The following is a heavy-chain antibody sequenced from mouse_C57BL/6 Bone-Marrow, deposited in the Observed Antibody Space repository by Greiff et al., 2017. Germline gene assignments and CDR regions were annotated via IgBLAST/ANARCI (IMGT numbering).Heavy chain of an antibody. CDR1: GFTFSDYY. J-gene: IGHJ4*01. V-gene: IGHV5-9-1*02. CDR2: ISSGGDYI. Sequence: EVKLMESGGGLVQPGGSLKLSCAASGFTFSDYYMYWVRQTPEKRLEWVAYISSGGDYIYYADTVKGRFTISRDNARNTLYLQMSSLKSEDTAMYYCTRDCGWLLPFYAMDYWGQGTSVTVSS. CDR3: TRDCGWLLPFYAMDY. D-gene: IGHD2-3*01.